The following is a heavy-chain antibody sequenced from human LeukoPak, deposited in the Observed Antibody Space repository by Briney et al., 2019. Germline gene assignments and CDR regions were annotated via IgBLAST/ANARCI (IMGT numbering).Heavy chain of an antibody. V-gene: IGHV1-18*01. CDR2: ISAYNGDT. D-gene: IGHD3-3*01. J-gene: IGHJ4*02. CDR3: ARDPSNTSGYQIYFDY. Sequence: GASVKVSCKASGYTFRNYGISWVRQAPEQGLEWMGWISAYNGDTHYAQKVQGRVIMTTDTSTSTAYMELRSLRSDDTAVYYCARDPSNTSGYQIYFDYWGQGTLVTVSS. CDR1: GYTFRNYG.